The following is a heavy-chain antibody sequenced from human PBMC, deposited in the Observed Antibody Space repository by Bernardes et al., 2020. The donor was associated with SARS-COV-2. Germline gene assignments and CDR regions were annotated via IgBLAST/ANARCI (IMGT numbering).Heavy chain of an antibody. V-gene: IGHV3-33*01. CDR2: IWYDGSNE. CDR3: GRDPNGDYVGAFDF. J-gene: IGHJ3*01. CDR1: GFTFSSYG. D-gene: IGHD4-17*01. Sequence: SLRLSCATSGFTFSSYGMHWVRQTPGKGLEWVALIWYDGSNEYYPDSVKGRFTISRDNSKNTLYLEMNSLRAEDTADYYCGRDPNGDYVGAFDFWGQGTMVTVSS.